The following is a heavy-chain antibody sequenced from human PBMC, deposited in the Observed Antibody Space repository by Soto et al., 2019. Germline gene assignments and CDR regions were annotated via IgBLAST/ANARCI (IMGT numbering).Heavy chain of an antibody. Sequence: ASVKVSCKASGYTFTSYCISWVRQAPVQGLEWMGWISAYNGNTNYAQKLQGRVTMTTDTSTSTAYMELRSLRSDDTAVYYCATGIAVPGGFDYWGQGTLVTVSS. CDR1: GYTFTSYC. D-gene: IGHD6-19*01. J-gene: IGHJ4*02. CDR2: ISAYNGNT. CDR3: ATGIAVPGGFDY. V-gene: IGHV1-18*01.